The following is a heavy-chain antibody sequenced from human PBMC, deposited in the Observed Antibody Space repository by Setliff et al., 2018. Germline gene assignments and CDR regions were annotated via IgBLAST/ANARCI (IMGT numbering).Heavy chain of an antibody. V-gene: IGHV1-18*01. CDR2: ISVYNGDT. Sequence: GASVKVSCKASGYTFRNYAFAWVRQAPGQGLEWVRWISVYNGDTNYAQTFEGRLTLTRDTSIRTTYMELATLRSDDTAVYYCARARHFGMDVWGQGTTVTVSS. CDR3: ARARHFGMDV. J-gene: IGHJ6*02. CDR1: GYTFRNYA.